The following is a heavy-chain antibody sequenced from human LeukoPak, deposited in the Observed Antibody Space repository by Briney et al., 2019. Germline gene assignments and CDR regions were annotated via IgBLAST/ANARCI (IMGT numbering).Heavy chain of an antibody. V-gene: IGHV4-59*01. J-gene: IGHJ3*02. Sequence: SETLSLTCTVSGGSISSYYWSWIRQPPGKGLEWIGYIYYSGSTYYNPSLKSRVTISVDTSKNQFSLKLSSVTAADTAVYYYARGISGYDFADAFDIWGQGTMVTVST. CDR2: IYYSGST. CDR3: ARGISGYDFADAFDI. D-gene: IGHD5-12*01. CDR1: GGSISSYY.